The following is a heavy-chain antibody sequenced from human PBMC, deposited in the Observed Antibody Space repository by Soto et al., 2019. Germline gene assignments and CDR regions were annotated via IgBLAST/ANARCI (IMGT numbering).Heavy chain of an antibody. J-gene: IGHJ4*02. CDR1: GGSISSGGYS. CDR2: IYHSGST. Sequence: SETLSLTCTVSGGSISSGGYSWSWIRQPPGKGLEWIGYIYHSGSTYYNPSLKSRVTISVDKSKNQFSLKLTSVTAADTAVYYCARLAIDIVVVPAAGGVDYWGQGTLVTVSS. D-gene: IGHD2-2*01. V-gene: IGHV4-30-2*01. CDR3: ARLAIDIVVVPAAGGVDY.